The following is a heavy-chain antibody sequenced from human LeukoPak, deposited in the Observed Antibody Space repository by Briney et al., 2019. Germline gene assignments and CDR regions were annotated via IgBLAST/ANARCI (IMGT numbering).Heavy chain of an antibody. CDR1: GYTFTSYY. Sequence: EASVKVSCKASGYTFTSYYLHWVRQAPGQGLEWVGWINPNSGGTNYAQKFQGRVTMTRDTSISTAYMELSRLRSDDTAEYYCARALYYDSSGYYSSSYYYLQHWGQGTLVTVSS. CDR3: ARALYYDSSGYYSSSYYYLQH. V-gene: IGHV1-2*02. D-gene: IGHD3-22*01. CDR2: INPNSGGT. J-gene: IGHJ1*01.